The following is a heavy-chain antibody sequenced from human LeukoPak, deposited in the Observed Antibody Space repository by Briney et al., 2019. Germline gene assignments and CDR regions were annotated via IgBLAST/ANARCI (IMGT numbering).Heavy chain of an antibody. CDR2: ISYDGSNK. D-gene: IGHD5-12*01. Sequence: GVSLRLSCAASGFTFSSYAMHWVRQAPGKGLEWVAVISYDGSNKYYADSVKGRFTISRDNSKDTLYLQMNSLRAEDTAVYYCARGVYSGYEIDYWGQGTLVTVSS. V-gene: IGHV3-30*04. CDR1: GFTFSSYA. CDR3: ARGVYSGYEIDY. J-gene: IGHJ4*02.